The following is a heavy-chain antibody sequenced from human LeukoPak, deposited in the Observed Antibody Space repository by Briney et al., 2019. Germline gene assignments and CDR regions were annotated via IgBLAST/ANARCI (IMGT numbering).Heavy chain of an antibody. V-gene: IGHV4-34*01. CDR1: GFTFSDYY. CDR2: INHSGST. CDR3: ARGPRVGLRYFDWLLLFDY. D-gene: IGHD3-9*01. Sequence: GSLRLSCAASGFTFSDYYMSWIRQPPGKGLEWIGEINHSGSTNYNPSLKSRVTISVDTSKNQFSLKLSSVTAADTAVYYCARGPRVGLRYFDWLLLFDYWGQGTLVTVSS. J-gene: IGHJ4*02.